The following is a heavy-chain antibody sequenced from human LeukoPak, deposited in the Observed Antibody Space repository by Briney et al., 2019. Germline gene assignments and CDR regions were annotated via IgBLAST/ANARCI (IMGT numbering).Heavy chain of an antibody. J-gene: IGHJ4*02. CDR3: ARGIRGIAAAGYFDY. CDR1: GGSISSYY. V-gene: IGHV4-4*07. Sequence: SETLSLTCTVSGGSISSYYWSWIRQPAGKGLEWIGRIYTSGSTNYSPSLKSRVTMSVDTSKNQFSLKLSSVTAADTAVYYCARGIRGIAAAGYFDYWGQGTLVTVSS. CDR2: IYTSGST. D-gene: IGHD6-13*01.